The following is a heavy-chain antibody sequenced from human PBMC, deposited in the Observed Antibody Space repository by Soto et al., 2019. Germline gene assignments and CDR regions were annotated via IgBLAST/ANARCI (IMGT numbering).Heavy chain of an antibody. CDR1: GLTVGSSA. CDR3: ARITRS. CDR2: LSGDGKAT. J-gene: IGHJ5*02. V-gene: IGHV3-23*01. Sequence: EVRLLESGGGLVQPGGSLRLSCAASGLTVGSSAMTWVRQAPGKGLEWISSLSGDGKATYYADSVKGRFTISRDISKNTLFLQMDSLRVEDTAIYFCARITRSWVQGTRVTVSS. D-gene: IGHD3-3*01.